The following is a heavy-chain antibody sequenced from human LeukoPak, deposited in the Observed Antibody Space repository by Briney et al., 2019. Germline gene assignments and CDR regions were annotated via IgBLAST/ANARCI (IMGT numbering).Heavy chain of an antibody. Sequence: GGSLRLTCAASGFTFSSYAMSWVSQAPGKGLERVAAISGSGGSTYYADSVKGRFTISRDNSKTTLYLQMNSLRAEDAAVYYCAKVYCSSTSCYINYYYYMDVWGKGTTVTVSS. V-gene: IGHV3-23*01. CDR2: ISGSGGST. CDR3: AKVYCSSTSCYINYYYYMDV. D-gene: IGHD2-2*02. J-gene: IGHJ6*03. CDR1: GFTFSSYA.